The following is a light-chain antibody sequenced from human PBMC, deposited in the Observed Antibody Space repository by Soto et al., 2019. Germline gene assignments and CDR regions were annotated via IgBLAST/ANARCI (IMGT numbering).Light chain of an antibody. V-gene: IGKV1-5*03. J-gene: IGKJ4*01. Sequence: DIQMTQSPSTLSASVGDRVTITCRASQSISSWLAWYQQKPGKAPKLLIYTASNLVSGVPSRFSGSGSGTEFTLTISSLQPDDFATYYCQEYNSDSGLTFGGGTKVAIK. CDR3: QEYNSDSGLT. CDR2: TAS. CDR1: QSISSW.